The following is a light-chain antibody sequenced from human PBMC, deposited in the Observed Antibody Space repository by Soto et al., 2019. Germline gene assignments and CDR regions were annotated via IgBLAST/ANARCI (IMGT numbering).Light chain of an antibody. J-gene: IGLJ2*01. CDR1: SSNVGSNKY. Sequence: QSALTQSPSASGSLGQSITISCTGTSSNVGSNKYVSWYQQHPGKAPKLMIYDVTERPSGVPNRFSGSKSGNTASLTVSGLQAEDEAHYYCSSHAGKVSFGGGTKLTVL. CDR2: DVT. CDR3: SSHAGKVS. V-gene: IGLV2-8*01.